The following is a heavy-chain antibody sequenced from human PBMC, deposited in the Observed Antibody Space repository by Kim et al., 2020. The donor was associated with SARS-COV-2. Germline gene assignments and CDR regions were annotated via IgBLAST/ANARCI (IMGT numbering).Heavy chain of an antibody. D-gene: IGHD4-4*01. CDR3: ARGPNYSPFDY. V-gene: IGHV3-48*03. Sequence: IDEADSLEGRLPISRANDKNSLFLQMNSLGAEDTAVYYCARGPNYSPFDYWGQGTLVTVSS. J-gene: IGHJ4*02. CDR2: I.